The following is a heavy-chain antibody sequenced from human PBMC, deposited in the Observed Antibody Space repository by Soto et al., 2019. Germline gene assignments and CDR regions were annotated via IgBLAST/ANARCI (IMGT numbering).Heavy chain of an antibody. J-gene: IGHJ5*02. V-gene: IGHV4-30-2*03. Sequence: PSETLSLTCAVSGGSISSGDYSWNWIRQPPGKGLEWIGYIYYSGSTYYNPSLKSRVTISVDTSKNQFSLKLSSVTAADTAVYYCASPKIAFYNWFDPWGQGTLVTVSS. CDR1: GGSISSGDYS. CDR2: IYYSGST. CDR3: ASPKIAFYNWFDP. D-gene: IGHD3-3*02.